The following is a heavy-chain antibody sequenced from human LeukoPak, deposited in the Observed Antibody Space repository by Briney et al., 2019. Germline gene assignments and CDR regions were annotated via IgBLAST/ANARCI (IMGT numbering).Heavy chain of an antibody. D-gene: IGHD6-6*01. V-gene: IGHV3-11*04. J-gene: IGHJ4*02. CDR3: ARDSAPSIASRPYPDY. CDR2: ISSSGSTI. CDR1: GFTFSDYY. Sequence: GGSLRLSCAASGFTFSDYYMSWIRQAPGKGPECVSYISSSGSTIYYTDSVKGRFTISRDNAKNSLYLQMNSLRAEDTAVYFCARDSAPSIASRPYPDYWGQGTLVTVSS.